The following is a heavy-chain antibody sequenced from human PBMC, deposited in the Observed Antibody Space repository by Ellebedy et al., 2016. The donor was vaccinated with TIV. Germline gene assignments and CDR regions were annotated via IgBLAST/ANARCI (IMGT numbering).Heavy chain of an antibody. V-gene: IGHV3-30-3*01. J-gene: IGHJ4*02. D-gene: IGHD3-10*01. Sequence: GGSLRLXXEASGFSFRSYVIHWVRQAPGKGLEWVALISYDGSNKYYADSVKGRFTISRDNSKDMVYLQMNSLGADDTAVYFCARANRIYGSGSYYDNWGQGTLVSVSS. CDR1: GFSFRSYV. CDR2: ISYDGSNK. CDR3: ARANRIYGSGSYYDN.